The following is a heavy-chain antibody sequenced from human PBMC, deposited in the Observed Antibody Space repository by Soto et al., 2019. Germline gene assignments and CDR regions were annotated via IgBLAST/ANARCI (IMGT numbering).Heavy chain of an antibody. CDR2: INPDGGGT. V-gene: IGHV1-46*01. CDR3: AVGGNYLSMDV. J-gene: IGHJ6*02. D-gene: IGHD4-4*01. Sequence: QVQLVQSGAEVKKPGASVKVSCKASGYTFTSYYMHWVRLAPGQGLEWMGIINPDGGGTSYAQQFQGRVIMTRDTSTSTVYVEMSSLRSEDTAVYYCAVGGNYLSMDVWGQGTTVTVSS. CDR1: GYTFTSYY.